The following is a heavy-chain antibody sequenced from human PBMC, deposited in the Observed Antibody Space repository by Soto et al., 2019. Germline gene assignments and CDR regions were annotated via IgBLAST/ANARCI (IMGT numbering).Heavy chain of an antibody. Sequence: SETLSLTCTVSGGSISSGGYYWSWIRQHPGKGLEWIGYIYYSGSTYYNPSLKSRVTISVDTSKNQFSLKLSSVTAADTAVYYCARGGRDGSSSADYYYYGMDVWGQGTTVTVSS. CDR2: IYYSGST. V-gene: IGHV4-31*03. J-gene: IGHJ6*02. D-gene: IGHD6-6*01. CDR1: GGSISSGGYY. CDR3: ARGGRDGSSSADYYYYGMDV.